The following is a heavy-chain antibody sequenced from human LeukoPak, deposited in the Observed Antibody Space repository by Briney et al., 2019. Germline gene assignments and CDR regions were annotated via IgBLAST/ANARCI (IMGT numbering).Heavy chain of an antibody. CDR3: ARDQAVAGVYYYYNMDV. Sequence: GRSLRLSCAASGFTFSSYAMHWVRQAPGKGLEWVAVISYDGSNKYYADSVKGRFTISRDNSKNTLYLQMNSLRAKDTAVYYCARDQAVAGVYYYYNMDVWGKGTTVTVSS. V-gene: IGHV3-30*04. CDR1: GFTFSSYA. D-gene: IGHD6-19*01. J-gene: IGHJ6*04. CDR2: ISYDGSNK.